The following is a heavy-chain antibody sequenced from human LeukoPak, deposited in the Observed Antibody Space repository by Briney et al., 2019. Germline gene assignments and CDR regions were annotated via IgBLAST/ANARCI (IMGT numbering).Heavy chain of an antibody. V-gene: IGHV3-30-3*01. CDR1: GFTFSSYA. J-gene: IGHJ3*02. Sequence: GGSLRLSCAASGFTFSSYAMHWVRQAPGKGLEWVAVTSYDGSNKYYADSVKGRFTISRDNSKNTLYLQMNSLRAEDTAVYYCARDGEQWLAPPGAFDIWGQGTMVTVSS. D-gene: IGHD6-19*01. CDR2: TSYDGSNK. CDR3: ARDGEQWLAPPGAFDI.